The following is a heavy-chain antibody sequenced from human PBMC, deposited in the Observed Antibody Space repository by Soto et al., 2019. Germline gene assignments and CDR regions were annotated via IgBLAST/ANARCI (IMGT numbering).Heavy chain of an antibody. J-gene: IGHJ3*02. V-gene: IGHV1-18*01. Sequence: ASVKVSCKASGYTFTSYGISWVRQAPGQGLEWMGWISAYNGNTNYAQKLQGRVTMTTDTSTSTAYMELRSLRSDDTAVYYCAAAPAARGAFDIWGQGTMVTVSS. D-gene: IGHD6-25*01. CDR3: AAAPAARGAFDI. CDR1: GYTFTSYG. CDR2: ISAYNGNT.